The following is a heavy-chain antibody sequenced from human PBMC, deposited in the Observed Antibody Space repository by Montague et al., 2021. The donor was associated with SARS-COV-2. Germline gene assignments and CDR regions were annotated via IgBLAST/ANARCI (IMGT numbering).Heavy chain of an antibody. CDR2: ISWNSGSI. CDR3: AKLGSYTDY. J-gene: IGHJ4*02. V-gene: IGHV3-9*01. Sequence: SLSLSCAASGFTFDDYAMHWVRQAPEKGLEWVSGISWNSGSIGYADSVKGRFTISRDNAKNSLYLQMNSLRAEDTALYYCAKLGSYTDYWGQGTLVTVSS. D-gene: IGHD2-2*02. CDR1: GFTFDDYA.